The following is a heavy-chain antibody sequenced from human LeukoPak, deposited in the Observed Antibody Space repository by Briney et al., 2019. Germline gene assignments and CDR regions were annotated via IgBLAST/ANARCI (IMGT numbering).Heavy chain of an antibody. CDR3: AKISVSSFVDDY. CDR1: GFTFSSYA. CDR2: ISYDGSNK. Sequence: GGSLRLSCAASGFTFSSYAMHWVRQAPGKGLEWVAVISYDGSNKYYADSVKGRFTISRDNSKNTLYLQMNSLRAEDTAVYYCAKISVSSFVDDYWGQGTLVTVSS. D-gene: IGHD6-6*01. V-gene: IGHV3-30-3*02. J-gene: IGHJ4*02.